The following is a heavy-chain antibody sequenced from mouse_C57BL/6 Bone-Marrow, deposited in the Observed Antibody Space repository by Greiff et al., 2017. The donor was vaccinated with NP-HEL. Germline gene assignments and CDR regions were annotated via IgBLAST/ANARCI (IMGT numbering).Heavy chain of an antibody. Sequence: DVKLVESGGGLVKPGGSLKLSCAASGFTFSSYAMSWVRQTPEKRLEWVATISDGGSYTYYPDNVKGRFTISRDNAKNNLYLQMSHLKSEDTAMYYCARDRGSAFAYWGQGTLVTVSA. D-gene: IGHD1-1*02. V-gene: IGHV5-4*01. CDR1: GFTFSSYA. CDR2: ISDGGSYT. J-gene: IGHJ3*01. CDR3: ARDRGSAFAY.